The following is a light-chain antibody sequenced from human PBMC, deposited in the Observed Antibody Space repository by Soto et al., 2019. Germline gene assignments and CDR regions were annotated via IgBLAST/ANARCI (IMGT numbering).Light chain of an antibody. V-gene: IGKV1-5*01. CDR1: RNIERW. CDR2: NAS. Sequence: DTRMTQSPSTLSASVGDTVTITCRASRNIERWLAWYQHKPGKPPKLLILNASTLGSGVPSRFSGSASGTEFTLTISSLQPDDFATYYCQYCDTRWPFGQGTKVEVK. J-gene: IGKJ1*01. CDR3: QYCDTRWP.